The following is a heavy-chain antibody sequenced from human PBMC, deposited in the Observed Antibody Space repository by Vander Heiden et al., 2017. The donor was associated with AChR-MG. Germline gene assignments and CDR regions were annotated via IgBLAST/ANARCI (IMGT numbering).Heavy chain of an antibody. CDR3: AKAPPSYASGSFYYFFDN. J-gene: IGHJ4*02. V-gene: IGHV3-23*01. D-gene: IGHD3-10*01. CDR1: GLTFSRYA. Sequence: EVRLLESGGALVQPGGSLRLSCAASGLTFSRYAMTWVRQAPGKGLEWVSSINGNGGDTYYADSVKGRFTISRENSKNTLFLQMSSLRVEDTAVYFCAKAPPSYASGSFYYFFDNWGQGTLVTVS. CDR2: INGNGGDT.